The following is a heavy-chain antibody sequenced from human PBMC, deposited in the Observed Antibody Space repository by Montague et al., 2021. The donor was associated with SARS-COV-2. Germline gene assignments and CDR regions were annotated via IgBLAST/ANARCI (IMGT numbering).Heavy chain of an antibody. CDR2: INHSGST. Sequence: SETLPLTCAVSGGSFSGYYWSWIRQPPGKGLVWIVEINHSGSTNXNPSLKSRVTISVDTTKNQFSLMLSSVTAAVTAVYYCARGRTALGAYYDFWSGYYWSGQNWFDPWGQGTLVTVSS. D-gene: IGHD3-3*01. J-gene: IGHJ5*02. CDR3: ARGRTALGAYYDFWSGYYWSGQNWFDP. CDR1: GGSFSGYY. V-gene: IGHV4-34*01.